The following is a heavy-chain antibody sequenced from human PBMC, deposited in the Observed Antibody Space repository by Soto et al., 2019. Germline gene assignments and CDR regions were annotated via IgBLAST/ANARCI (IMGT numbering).Heavy chain of an antibody. CDR2: IAYDSSKK. V-gene: IGHV3-30*03. Sequence: QVPLVESGGGVVQPGRSVRLSCAGSGFSFSYYAMHWVRQAPGKGLEWVAVIAYDSSKKSYADSVKGRFTISRDNSKNTLYLQMNSLRDDDTAVYYCASPYCSGGSCYPTEYFQYWGQGTLVTVSS. D-gene: IGHD2-15*01. CDR3: ASPYCSGGSCYPTEYFQY. J-gene: IGHJ1*01. CDR1: GFSFSYYA.